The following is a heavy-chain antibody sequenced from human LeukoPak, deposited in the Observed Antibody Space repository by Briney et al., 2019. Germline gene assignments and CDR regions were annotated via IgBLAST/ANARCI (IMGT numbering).Heavy chain of an antibody. J-gene: IGHJ4*02. CDR1: GGTFSSYA. CDR2: IIPIFGTA. V-gene: IGHV1-69*05. D-gene: IGHD3-10*01. CDR3: ASSLLWFGEFHIRTFDY. Sequence: SVRVSCKASGGTFSSYAISWVRQAPGQGLEGMGGIIPIFGTANYAQKFQGRVTITTDESTSTAYMELSSLRSEDTAVYYCASSLLWFGEFHIRTFDYWGQGTLVTVSS.